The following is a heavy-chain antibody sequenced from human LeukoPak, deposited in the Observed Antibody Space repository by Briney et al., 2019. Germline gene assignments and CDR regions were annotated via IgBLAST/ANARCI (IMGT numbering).Heavy chain of an antibody. CDR2: ISSSSSYI. CDR1: GFTFSSYS. D-gene: IGHD3-9*01. V-gene: IGHV3-21*01. J-gene: IGHJ4*02. Sequence: PGGSLRLPCAASGFTFSSYSMNWVRQAPGKGLEWVSSISSSSSYIYYADSVKGRFTISRDNARNSLYLQMNSLRAEDTAVYYCARDEARYDILTGFDYWGQGTLVTVSS. CDR3: ARDEARYDILTGFDY.